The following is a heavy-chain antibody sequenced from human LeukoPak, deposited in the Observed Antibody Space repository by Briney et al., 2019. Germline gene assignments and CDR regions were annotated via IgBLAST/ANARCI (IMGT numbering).Heavy chain of an antibody. CDR2: IYSGGNT. CDR1: GVTVSSNY. D-gene: IGHD5-12*01. CDR3: ARVEIVATITLPSNYYYYGMDV. V-gene: IGHV3-66*01. Sequence: GGSLRLSCAASGVTVSSNYMSWVRQAPGKGLEWVSVIYSGGNTYYADSVKGRFTISRDNSKNTLYLQMNSLRVEDTAVYYCARVEIVATITLPSNYYYYGMDVWGQGTTVTVSS. J-gene: IGHJ6*02.